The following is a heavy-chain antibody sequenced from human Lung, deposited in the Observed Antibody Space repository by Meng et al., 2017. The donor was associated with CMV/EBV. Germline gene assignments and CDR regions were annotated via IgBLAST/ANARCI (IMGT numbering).Heavy chain of an antibody. CDR3: ARDRGADTTIFGVVIIAGKGWPYYYGMDV. V-gene: IGHV3-30*04. Sequence: GEXXKISCAASGFTFSSYAMHWVRQAPGKGLEWVAVISYDGSNKYYADSVKGRFTISRDNSKNTLYLQMNSLRAEDTAVYYCARDRGADTTIFGVVIIAGKGWPYYYGMDVWGQGNXV. J-gene: IGHJ6*02. CDR2: ISYDGSNK. CDR1: GFTFSSYA. D-gene: IGHD3-3*01.